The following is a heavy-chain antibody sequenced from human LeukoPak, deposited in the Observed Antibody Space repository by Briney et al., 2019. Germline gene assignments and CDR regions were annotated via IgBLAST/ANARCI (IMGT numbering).Heavy chain of an antibody. CDR3: ARGRAFYVWGSYRPYYFDY. D-gene: IGHD3-16*02. V-gene: IGHV4-34*01. Sequence: PSETLSLTCAVYGGSFSGYYWSWLRQPPGKGLEWIGEINHSGSTNCNPSLKSRVTISVDTSKNQFSLKLSSVTAADTAVYYCARGRAFYVWGSYRPYYFDYWGQGTLVTVSS. CDR2: INHSGST. CDR1: GGSFSGYY. J-gene: IGHJ4*02.